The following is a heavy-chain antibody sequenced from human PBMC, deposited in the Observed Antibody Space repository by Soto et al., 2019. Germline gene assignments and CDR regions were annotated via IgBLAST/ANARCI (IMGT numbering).Heavy chain of an antibody. V-gene: IGHV4-39*01. CDR1: GGSISSSSYS. CDR2: IYYSGST. D-gene: IGHD3-10*01. CDR3: ARHSLLLWFGELLTAWFDP. Sequence: SETLSLTCTVSGGSISSSSYSWGWIRQPPGKGLEWIGSIYYSGSTYYNPSLKSRVTISVDTSKNQFSLKLSSVTAADTAVYYCARHSLLLWFGELLTAWFDPWGQGTLVTVSS. J-gene: IGHJ5*02.